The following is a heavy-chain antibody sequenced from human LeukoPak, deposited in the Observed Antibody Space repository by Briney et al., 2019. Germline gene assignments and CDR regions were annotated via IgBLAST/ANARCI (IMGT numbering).Heavy chain of an antibody. CDR2: IQYDGSGQ. Sequence: GGSPRLSCAASGFTFSNYGMHWVRQAPGKGLEWVAFIQYDGSGQYYADSVKGRFTFSRDNFKHTLYLQMNSLRPEDTAVYYCAKGSGWYLDYWGQGTLVTVSS. CDR1: GFTFSNYG. CDR3: AKGSGWYLDY. D-gene: IGHD6-19*01. J-gene: IGHJ4*02. V-gene: IGHV3-30*02.